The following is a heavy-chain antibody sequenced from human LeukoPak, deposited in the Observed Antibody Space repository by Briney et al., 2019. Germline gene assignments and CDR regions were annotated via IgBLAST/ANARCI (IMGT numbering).Heavy chain of an antibody. J-gene: IGHJ3*02. V-gene: IGHV3-7*01. Sequence: PGGSLRLSCAASGFTFSSYWMSWVRQAPGKGLEWVANIKQDGSEKYYVDSVKGRFTISRDNAKNSLYLQMNSLRAEDTAVYYCARKIDYDFWSGNGDAFDIWGQGTMVTVSS. CDR2: IKQDGSEK. CDR3: ARKIDYDFWSGNGDAFDI. D-gene: IGHD3-3*01. CDR1: GFTFSSYW.